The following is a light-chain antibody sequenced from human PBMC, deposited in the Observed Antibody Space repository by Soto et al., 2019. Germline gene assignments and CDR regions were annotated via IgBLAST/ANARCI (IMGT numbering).Light chain of an antibody. CDR3: QQHSSASWT. V-gene: IGKV3-20*01. CDR2: GAS. CDR1: QSVAGSY. J-gene: IGKJ1*01. Sequence: EIVLTQSPDTLSLSPGERATLSCRASQSVAGSYLAWYQQKPGQAPRLLIYGASSRATGIPDRFSGSGSGTDFTLTISRLEPEDFAVYYCQQHSSASWTFGQGTKV.